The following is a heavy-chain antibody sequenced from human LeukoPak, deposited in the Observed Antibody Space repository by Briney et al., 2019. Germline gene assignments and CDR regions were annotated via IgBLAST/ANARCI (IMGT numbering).Heavy chain of an antibody. CDR1: GYTFTGYY. J-gene: IGHJ6*03. CDR3: AWGYRISYYYYMDV. D-gene: IGHD5-12*01. CDR2: MNPNSGNT. Sequence: ASVKVSCKASGYTFTGYYMHWVRQAPGQGLEWMGWMNPNSGNTGYAQKFQGRVTMTRNTSISTAYMELSSLRSEDTAVYYCAWGYRISYYYYMDVWGKGTTVTVSS. V-gene: IGHV1-8*02.